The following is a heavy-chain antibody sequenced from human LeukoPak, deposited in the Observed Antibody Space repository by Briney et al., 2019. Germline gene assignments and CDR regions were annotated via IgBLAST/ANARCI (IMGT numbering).Heavy chain of an antibody. CDR3: AKEEAVAGTPRVYYFDY. J-gene: IGHJ4*02. D-gene: IGHD6-19*01. CDR2: ISGSGGST. V-gene: IGHV3-23*01. Sequence: GGSLRLPCAASGFTFSSYAMSWVRQAPGKGLEWVSAISGSGGSTYYADSVKGRFTISRDNSKNTLYLRMNSLRAVDTAVYYCAKEEAVAGTPRVYYFDYWGQGTLVTVSS. CDR1: GFTFSSYA.